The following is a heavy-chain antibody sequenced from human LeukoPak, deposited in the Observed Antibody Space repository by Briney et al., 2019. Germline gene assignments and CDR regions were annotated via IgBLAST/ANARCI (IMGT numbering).Heavy chain of an antibody. CDR2: IHYSGAT. D-gene: IGHD1-1*01. CDR1: GGSFSGYY. J-gene: IGHJ4*02. V-gene: IGHV4-34*01. Sequence: SETLSLTCVVYGGSFSGYYWTGIRQPPGKGLEWIGEIHYSGATSYKPSLKSRVTISGDTSKNQVSLNLRSVAAADTAVYYCARGRLDGYYFDYWGQGALATVSS. CDR3: ARGRLDGYYFDY.